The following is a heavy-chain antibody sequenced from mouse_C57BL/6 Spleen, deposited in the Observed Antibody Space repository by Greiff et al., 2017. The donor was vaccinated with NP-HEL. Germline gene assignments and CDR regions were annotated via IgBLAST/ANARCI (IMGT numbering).Heavy chain of an antibody. J-gene: IGHJ1*03. D-gene: IGHD1-1*01. CDR2: IHPNSGST. Sequence: QVQLQQSGAELVKPGASVKLSCKASGYTFTSYWMHWVKQRPGQGLEWIGMIHPNSGSTNYNEKFKSKATLTVDKSSSTAYMQLSSLTSEDSAVYYCARSHYYYGSSGYFDVWGTGTTVTVSS. CDR1: GYTFTSYW. CDR3: ARSHYYYGSSGYFDV. V-gene: IGHV1-64*01.